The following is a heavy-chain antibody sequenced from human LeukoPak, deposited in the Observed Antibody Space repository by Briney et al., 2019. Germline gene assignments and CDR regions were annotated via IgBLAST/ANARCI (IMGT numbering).Heavy chain of an antibody. Sequence: VGSLRLSCAASGFTFSSYAMSWFRQAPGKGLEWVSFISDSGDSTYYADSVKGRFTISRDNSKNTLYLQMSSLRAEDTAIYYCAKDASARPSDYWGPGTLVTVSS. J-gene: IGHJ4*02. CDR2: ISDSGDST. CDR3: AKDASARPSDY. V-gene: IGHV3-23*01. D-gene: IGHD3-3*01. CDR1: GFTFSSYA.